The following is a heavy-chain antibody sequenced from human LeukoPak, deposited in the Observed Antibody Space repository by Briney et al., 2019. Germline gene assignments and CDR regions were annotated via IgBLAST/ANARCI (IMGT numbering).Heavy chain of an antibody. CDR3: ARDPSYGRDAFDI. J-gene: IGHJ3*02. CDR1: GGSFSGYY. CDR2: INHSGST. Sequence: PSETLSLTCAVYGGSFSGYYWSWIRQPPGKGLEWIGEINHSGSTNCNPSLKSRVTISVDTSKNQFSLKLSSVTAADTAVYYCARDPSYGRDAFDIWGQGTMVTVSS. D-gene: IGHD4-17*01. V-gene: IGHV4-34*01.